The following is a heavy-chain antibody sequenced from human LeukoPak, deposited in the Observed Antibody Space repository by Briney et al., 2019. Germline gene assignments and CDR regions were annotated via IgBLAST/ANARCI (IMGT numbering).Heavy chain of an antibody. D-gene: IGHD6-19*01. J-gene: IGHJ5*02. CDR2: ISAYNGNT. CDR1: GYTFTSHG. Sequence: ASVKVSCKASGYTFTSHGISWVRQAPGQGLEWMGWISAYNGNTNYAQKLQGRVTMTTDTSTSTAYMELRSLRSDDTAVYYCARVSGGSSGWYEGGFDPWGQGTLVTVSS. CDR3: ARVSGGSSGWYEGGFDP. V-gene: IGHV1-18*01.